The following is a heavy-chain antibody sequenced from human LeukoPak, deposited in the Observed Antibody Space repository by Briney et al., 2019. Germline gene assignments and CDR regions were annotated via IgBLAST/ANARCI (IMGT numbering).Heavy chain of an antibody. CDR1: GFTFSTYT. J-gene: IGHJ5*02. V-gene: IGHV3-64*01. Sequence: GGSLRLSCAASGFTFSTYTMHWVRQAPGKGLESVSAISTNGDSTYYVNSVKDRFTISRDNSKNTLYRQMGSLRVEDMAVYYCAREVDGGFDPWGQGTLVTVSS. CDR3: AREVDGGFDP. D-gene: IGHD3-16*01. CDR2: ISTNGDST.